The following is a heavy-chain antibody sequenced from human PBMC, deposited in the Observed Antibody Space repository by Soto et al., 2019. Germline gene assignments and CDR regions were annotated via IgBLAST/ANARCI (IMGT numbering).Heavy chain of an antibody. J-gene: IGHJ5*02. V-gene: IGHV3-23*01. Sequence: EVQLLESGGGLVQPGGSLRLSCAASGFTFSSYAMSWVRQAPGKGLEWVSAISGSGGSTYYAGSVKSRFTISRGNSGDTLFLQMNSLSAADTAVYYCAKALYRGGWYWFAPWGQGTLVTVSS. CDR3: AKALYRGGWYWFAP. CDR2: ISGSGGST. CDR1: GFTFSSYA. D-gene: IGHD6-13*01.